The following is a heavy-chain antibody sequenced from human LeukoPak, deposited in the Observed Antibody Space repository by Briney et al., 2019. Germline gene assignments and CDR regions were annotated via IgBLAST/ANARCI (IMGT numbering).Heavy chain of an antibody. CDR1: GGSFSGYY. Sequence: SETLSLTCAVYGGSFSGYYWSWIRQPPGKGLEWIGEINHSGSTNYNPSLKSRVTISVDKSKNQFSLKLSSVTAADTAVYYCARFTGIAPSLGAVDYWGQGTLVTVSS. J-gene: IGHJ4*02. D-gene: IGHD6-13*01. CDR3: ARFTGIAPSLGAVDY. CDR2: INHSGST. V-gene: IGHV4-34*01.